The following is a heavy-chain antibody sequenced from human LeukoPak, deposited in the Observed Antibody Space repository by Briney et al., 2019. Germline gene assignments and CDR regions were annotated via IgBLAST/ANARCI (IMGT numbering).Heavy chain of an antibody. Sequence: SETLSLTCTVSGGSISSSSYYWGWIRQPPGKGLEWVGSIYYSGSTYYNPSLKSRVTISVDTSKNQFSLKLSSVTAADTAVYYCARARTAFSHIDYWGQGTLVTVSS. CDR2: IYYSGST. D-gene: IGHD2-21*02. J-gene: IGHJ4*02. CDR1: GGSISSSSYY. CDR3: ARARTAFSHIDY. V-gene: IGHV4-39*07.